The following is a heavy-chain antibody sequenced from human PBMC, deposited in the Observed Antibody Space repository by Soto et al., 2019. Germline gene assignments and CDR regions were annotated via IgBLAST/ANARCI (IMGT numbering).Heavy chain of an antibody. V-gene: IGHV4-39*01. CDR3: ARRSKYCISTSCYYFDY. Sequence: QLQLQESGPGLVKPSETLSLTCTVSGGSISSSSYYWGWIRQPPGKGLEWIGSIYYSGSTYYNPSLKSRVTISVDTSKNQFSLKLSSVTAADTAVYYCARRSKYCISTSCYYFDYWGQGTLVTVSS. D-gene: IGHD2-2*01. J-gene: IGHJ4*02. CDR2: IYYSGST. CDR1: GGSISSSSYY.